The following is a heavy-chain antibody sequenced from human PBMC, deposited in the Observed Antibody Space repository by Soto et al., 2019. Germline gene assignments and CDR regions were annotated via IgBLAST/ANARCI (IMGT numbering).Heavy chain of an antibody. D-gene: IGHD6-19*01. V-gene: IGHV3-74*01. J-gene: IGHJ4*02. Sequence: GGSLRLSCAASGFTLSSYWMHWVRQVPGKGLAWVSRINRDRSSTTYADSVKGRFTISRDSAKNTLYLQMNSLRAEDTAVYYCARDPAPIGWYDYWGQGTLVTVSS. CDR2: INRDRSST. CDR3: ARDPAPIGWYDY. CDR1: GFTLSSYW.